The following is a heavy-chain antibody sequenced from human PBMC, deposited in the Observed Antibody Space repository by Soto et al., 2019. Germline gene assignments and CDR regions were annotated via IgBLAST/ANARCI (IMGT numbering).Heavy chain of an antibody. CDR2: IYQSGTT. V-gene: IGHV4-30-4*01. CDR1: GASISTTNYY. CDR3: VRDNYGDYDY. D-gene: IGHD4-17*01. Sequence: QVQLQESGPGLVEPSQTLSLTCTVSGASISTTNYYWSWIRQPPGKGLAWIGYIYQSGTTYYNPSLKRRVTSSVDTSKNQFSLKMTAVTAADTAVYFCVRDNYGDYDYWCQGTLVKVSS. J-gene: IGHJ4*02.